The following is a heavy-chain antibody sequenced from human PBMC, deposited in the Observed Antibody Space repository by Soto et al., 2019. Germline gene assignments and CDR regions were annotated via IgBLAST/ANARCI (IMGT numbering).Heavy chain of an antibody. J-gene: IGHJ3*02. CDR2: INAGNGNT. CDR1: GYTFTSYA. D-gene: IGHD1-26*01. V-gene: IGHV1-3*01. CDR3: ARDPSVGYAFDI. Sequence: GASVKVSCKASGYTFTSYAMHWVRQAPGQRLEWMGWINAGNGNTKYSQKFQGRVTITRDTSASTAYVELSSLRSEDTAVYYCARDPSVGYAFDIWGQGTMVTVSS.